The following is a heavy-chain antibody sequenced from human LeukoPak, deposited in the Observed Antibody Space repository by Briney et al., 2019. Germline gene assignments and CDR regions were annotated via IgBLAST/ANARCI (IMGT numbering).Heavy chain of an antibody. J-gene: IGHJ5*02. D-gene: IGHD6-13*01. Sequence: PSETLSLTCAVYGGSFSGYYWSWVRQPPGKGLEWIGEINHSGSTNYNPSLKSRVTISVDTSKNQFSLKLSSVTAADTAVYYCARDLVRGWFDPWGQGTLVTVSS. V-gene: IGHV4-34*01. CDR1: GGSFSGYY. CDR3: ARDLVRGWFDP. CDR2: INHSGST.